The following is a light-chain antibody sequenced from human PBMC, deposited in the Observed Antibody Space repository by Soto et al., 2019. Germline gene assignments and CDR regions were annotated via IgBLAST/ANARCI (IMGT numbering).Light chain of an antibody. J-gene: IGLJ1*01. CDR2: DNN. V-gene: IGLV1-51*01. CDR3: ATWDTGLSAGV. Sequence: QSVLTQPPSVSAAPGQKVTISCSGSRSNIGNNYVSWYQQLPGTAPKLLIYDNNKRPSGIPDRFSGSKSGTSATLGITGLQTGDEADYYCATWDTGLSAGVFGTGTKLTVL. CDR1: RSNIGNNY.